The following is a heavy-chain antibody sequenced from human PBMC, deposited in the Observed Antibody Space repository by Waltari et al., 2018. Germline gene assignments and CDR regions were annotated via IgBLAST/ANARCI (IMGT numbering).Heavy chain of an antibody. V-gene: IGHV1-8*01. CDR1: GYTFTSYD. J-gene: IGHJ6*02. D-gene: IGHD1-1*01. Sequence: QVQLVQSWAEVKKPGASVKVSCKASGYTFTSYDLNWVRQATGQGLEWMGWMNSNSGNTGYAQKLQGRVTMTRNTAISTDYMELSSLRAEDTAVYYCARGEDWKRAYYYYGMDVWGQGTTVTVSS. CDR3: ARGEDWKRAYYYYGMDV. CDR2: MNSNSGNT.